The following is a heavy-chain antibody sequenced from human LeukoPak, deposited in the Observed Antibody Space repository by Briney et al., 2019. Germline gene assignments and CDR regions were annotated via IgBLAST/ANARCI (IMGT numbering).Heavy chain of an antibody. D-gene: IGHD1-1*01. V-gene: IGHV3-23*01. Sequence: GGSLRLSCAASGFTFSSHAMSWVRQAPGRGLEWVSTISGSGGSTYYADSVKGRFTISRDNSKNTLYLQTNSLRAEDTAVYYCAKVNDLGDFDYWGQGTLVTVSS. CDR1: GFTFSSHA. J-gene: IGHJ4*02. CDR3: AKVNDLGDFDY. CDR2: ISGSGGST.